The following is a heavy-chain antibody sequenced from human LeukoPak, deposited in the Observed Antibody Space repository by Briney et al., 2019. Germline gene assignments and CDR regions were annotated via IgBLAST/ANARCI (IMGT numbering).Heavy chain of an antibody. D-gene: IGHD3-22*01. CDR3: ARESAYYYDSSGYYLTD. CDR2: INHSGST. Sequence: SSETLSLTCAVYGGSFSGYYWSWIRQPPGKGLEWIGEINHSGSTNYNPSLKSRVTISVDTSKNQFSLKLSSVTAADTAVYYCARESAYYYDSSGYYLTDWGQGTLVTVSS. J-gene: IGHJ4*02. CDR1: GGSFSGYY. V-gene: IGHV4-34*01.